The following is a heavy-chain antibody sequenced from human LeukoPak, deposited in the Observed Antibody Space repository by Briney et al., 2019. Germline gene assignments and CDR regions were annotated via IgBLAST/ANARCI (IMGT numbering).Heavy chain of an antibody. Sequence: GGSLRLSCAASGFTFTAYWMDWVRRVPRKGLGWGSRINTDGSSKTYADSVKGRFTISRDNAENTLYLQMNSLRAEDTAVYYCTRDIGGPVDFWGQGTLVTVSS. V-gene: IGHV3-74*01. CDR3: TRDIGGPVDF. CDR1: GFTFTAYW. D-gene: IGHD3-16*01. J-gene: IGHJ4*02. CDR2: INTDGSSK.